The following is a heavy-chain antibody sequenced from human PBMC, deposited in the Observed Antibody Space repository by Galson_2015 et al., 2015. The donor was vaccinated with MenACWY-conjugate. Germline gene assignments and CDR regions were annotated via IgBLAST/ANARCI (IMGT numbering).Heavy chain of an antibody. CDR2: ISGSGGST. CDR3: AKDPLGYCSGGSCFPTN. Sequence: SLRLSCAASGFTFSDYSMSWVRQAPGKGLEWVSAISGSGGSTYYADSVKGRFTISRDNSKNTLYLQMNSLRAEDTAVYYCAKDPLGYCSGGSCFPTNWGQGTLVTVSS. V-gene: IGHV3-23*01. D-gene: IGHD2-15*01. J-gene: IGHJ4*02. CDR1: GFTFSDYS.